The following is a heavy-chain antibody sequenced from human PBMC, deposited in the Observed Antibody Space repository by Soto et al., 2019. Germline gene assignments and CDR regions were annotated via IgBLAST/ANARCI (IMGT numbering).Heavy chain of an antibody. D-gene: IGHD3-10*01. CDR1: GFTCSSYA. CDR3: ARESYYGSGSYLFLYYYYGMDV. CDR2: ISYDGSNK. J-gene: IGHJ6*02. V-gene: IGHV3-30-3*01. Sequence: GGALRLCCADSGFTCSSYAMHWVRQAPGKGLEWVAVISYDGSNKYYADSVKGRFTISRDNSKNTLYLQMNSLRAEDTAVYYCARESYYGSGSYLFLYYYYGMDVWGQGTTVTVSS.